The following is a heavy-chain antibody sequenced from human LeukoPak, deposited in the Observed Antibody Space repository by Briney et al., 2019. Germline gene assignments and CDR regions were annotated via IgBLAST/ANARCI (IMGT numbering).Heavy chain of an antibody. Sequence: GGSLRLSCAASGFTFSSHAMSWVRQAPGKGLEWVSAISASGGSTSYADSVRGRFTISRDNAKNSLYLQMNSLRAEDTAVYYCAREVGGYYDSSGYYYFKGYYFDYWGQGTLVTVSS. CDR1: GFTFSSHA. CDR3: AREVGGYYDSSGYYYFKGYYFDY. J-gene: IGHJ4*02. D-gene: IGHD3-22*01. V-gene: IGHV3-23*01. CDR2: ISASGGST.